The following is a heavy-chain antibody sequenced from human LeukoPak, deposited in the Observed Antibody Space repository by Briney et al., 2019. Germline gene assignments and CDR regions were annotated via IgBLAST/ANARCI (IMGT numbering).Heavy chain of an antibody. CDR2: IYYSGST. J-gene: IGHJ4*02. Sequence: PSETLSLTCTVSGGSISSYYWNWIRQPPGKGLEWIGYIYYSGSTNYNPSLKSRVTISVDTSKNQFSLKLSSVTAADTAVYNCARQSSFSSTTDYWGQGTLVTVSS. V-gene: IGHV4-59*08. CDR3: ARQSSFSSTTDY. CDR1: GGSISSYY. D-gene: IGHD2-2*01.